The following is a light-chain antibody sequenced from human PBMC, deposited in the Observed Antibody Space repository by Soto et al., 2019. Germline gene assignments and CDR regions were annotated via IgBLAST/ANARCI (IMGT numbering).Light chain of an antibody. CDR3: QQPNSFPRT. J-gene: IGKJ1*01. Sequence: DIQMTQSPSSVSESVGDRVTITCRASQAISTWLAWYQQKPGKAPKLLIYAASNLQTGVPSRFSGSGSGTDFTLTISSLQPEDFATYYCQQPNSFPRTFGQGTKVEIK. CDR2: AAS. V-gene: IGKV1D-12*01. CDR1: QAISTW.